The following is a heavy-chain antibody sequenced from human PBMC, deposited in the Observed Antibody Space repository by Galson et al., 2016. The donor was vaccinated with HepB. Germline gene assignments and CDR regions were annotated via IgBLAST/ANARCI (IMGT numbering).Heavy chain of an antibody. Sequence: SLRLSCATSGFVFTAYEVHWVRQAPAKGLEWVAVMSPDGNIKLYADSVKGRFTISRDNSRNTLSLQMNSLRPYATAGSYLSKEKISGAPHFFDYWGKGNLTVTRDTSHSTLYLEMDILEPEHNACYAGAKDPTSGAPDCLDYWGQGTLVTVSS. J-gene: IGHJ4*02. CDR1: GFVFTAYE. CDR2: MSPDGNIK. CDR3: SKEKISGAPHFFDYWGKGNLTVTRDTSHSTLYLEMDILEPEHNACYAGAKDPTSGAPDCLDY. V-gene: IGHV3-30*18. D-gene: IGHD1-1*01.